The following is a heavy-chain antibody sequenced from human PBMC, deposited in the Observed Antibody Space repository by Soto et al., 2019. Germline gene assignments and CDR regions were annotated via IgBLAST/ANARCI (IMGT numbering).Heavy chain of an antibody. V-gene: IGHV1-2*04. D-gene: IGHD6-13*01. Sequence: ASVKVSCKASGHTFTGYYMHWVRQAPGQGLEWMGWINPNSGGTNYAQKFQGWVTMTRDTSISTAYMELSRLRSDDTAVYYYARDQRGSSSWYPYYYYYMDVWGKGTTVTVS. CDR1: GHTFTGYY. CDR3: ARDQRGSSSWYPYYYYYMDV. J-gene: IGHJ6*03. CDR2: INPNSGGT.